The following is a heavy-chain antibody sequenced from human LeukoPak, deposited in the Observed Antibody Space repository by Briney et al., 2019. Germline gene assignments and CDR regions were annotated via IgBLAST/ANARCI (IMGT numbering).Heavy chain of an antibody. V-gene: IGHV3-53*04. Sequence: PGGSLRLSCAASGFTVRHNYMSWVRQAPGKGLEWVSVIYSDGGTCYADSVKGRFTISRHTSENTLYLQVNSLRAEDTAVYYCARRGYWFYYGMDVWGHGTTVTVSS. D-gene: IGHD5-12*01. CDR1: GFTVRHNY. CDR3: ARRGYWFYYGMDV. CDR2: IYSDGGT. J-gene: IGHJ6*02.